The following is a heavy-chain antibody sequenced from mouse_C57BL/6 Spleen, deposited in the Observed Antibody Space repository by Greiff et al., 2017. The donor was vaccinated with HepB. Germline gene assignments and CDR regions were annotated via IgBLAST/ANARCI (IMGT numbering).Heavy chain of an antibody. CDR1: GYTFTSYW. J-gene: IGHJ3*01. V-gene: IGHV1-64*01. Sequence: QVQLQQPGAELVKPGASVKLSCKASGYTFTSYWMHWVKQRPGQGLEWIGMIHPNSGSTNYNEKFKSKATLTVDKSSSTAYMQLSSLTSEDSAVYYCACGSSDGTWFAYWGQGTLVTVSA. D-gene: IGHD1-1*01. CDR2: IHPNSGST. CDR3: ACGSSDGTWFAY.